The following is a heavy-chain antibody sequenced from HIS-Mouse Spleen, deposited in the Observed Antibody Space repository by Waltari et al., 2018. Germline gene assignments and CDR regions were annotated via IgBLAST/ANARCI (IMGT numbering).Heavy chain of an antibody. D-gene: IGHD7-27*01. Sequence: QVQLVQSGAEVKKPGSSVKVSCKASGGTFSSYAISWVRQAPGQGLEGMGRVIPILGIANYAQKFQGRVTITADKSTSTAYMELSSLRSEDTAVYYCARDQMETGDPDYWGQGTLVTVSS. J-gene: IGHJ4*02. CDR1: GGTFSSYA. V-gene: IGHV1-69*04. CDR3: ARDQMETGDPDY. CDR2: VIPILGIA.